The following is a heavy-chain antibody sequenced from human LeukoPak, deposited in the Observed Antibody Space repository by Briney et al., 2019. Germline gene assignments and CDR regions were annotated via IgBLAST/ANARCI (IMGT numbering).Heavy chain of an antibody. CDR2: IYYSGST. V-gene: IGHV4-59*01. J-gene: IGHJ3*02. CDR1: GGSTSSYY. Sequence: SETLSLTCTVSGGSTSSYYWGWFRQPPGKGLEWIGYIYYSGSTNYNPSLKSRVTISVDTSKNQFSLNLSSVTAADAAVYYCARTSYSTGWNAFDIWGQGTMVTVSS. CDR3: ARTSYSTGWNAFDI. D-gene: IGHD6-19*01.